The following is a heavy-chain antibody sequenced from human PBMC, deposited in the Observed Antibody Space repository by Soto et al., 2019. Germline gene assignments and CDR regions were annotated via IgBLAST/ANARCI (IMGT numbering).Heavy chain of an antibody. V-gene: IGHV4-34*01. D-gene: IGHD3-10*01. Sequence: PSETLSLTCAFYGGSFDDFYWSWVRQSPGKGLEWVGEISHDGGTNYSPPLASRVSISVDTSKNQFSLHLRPVTAADTSLYYCERVQLVWYGDLTPYHRDMDVWGQGTTVTVSS. CDR2: ISHDGGT. CDR1: GGSFDDFY. J-gene: IGHJ6*02. CDR3: ERVQLVWYGDLTPYHRDMDV.